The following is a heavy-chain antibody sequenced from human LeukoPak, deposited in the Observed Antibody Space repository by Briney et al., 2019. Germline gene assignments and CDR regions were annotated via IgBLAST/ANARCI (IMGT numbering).Heavy chain of an antibody. Sequence: PGGSLRLSCAASGFTFSINAMSWVRQAPGKGLEWVSGISGGGGSTYYADSVKGRFTISRDNSKNTLYLQMNNLRADDTAVYYCAKLPYYDFWSGHVGYHHMDVWGKGTTVTVSS. CDR2: ISGGGGST. CDR1: GFTFSINA. J-gene: IGHJ6*03. CDR3: AKLPYYDFWSGHVGYHHMDV. V-gene: IGHV3-23*01. D-gene: IGHD3-3*01.